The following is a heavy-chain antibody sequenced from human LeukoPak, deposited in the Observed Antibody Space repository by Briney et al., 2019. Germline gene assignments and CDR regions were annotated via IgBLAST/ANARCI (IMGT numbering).Heavy chain of an antibody. D-gene: IGHD3-3*01. J-gene: IGHJ4*02. V-gene: IGHV1-2*02. CDR1: GYTFTGYY. CDR2: INPNSGGT. CDR3: AREPMYYDFWSGYGTLDY. Sequence: ASVKVSCKASGYTFTGYYMHWVRQAPGQGLEWMGWINPNSGGTNYAQKFQGRVTMTRDTSISTAYMELSRLRSDDTAVYYCAREPMYYDFWSGYGTLDYWGQGTLVTVFS.